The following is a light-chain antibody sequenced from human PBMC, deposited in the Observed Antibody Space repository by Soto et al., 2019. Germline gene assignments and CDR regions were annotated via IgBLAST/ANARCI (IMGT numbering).Light chain of an antibody. Sequence: DVQMTQSPSSLSASVGDRVSITCRASQSVRNWLAWYQQRPGKAPKSLIYATFGLQSEVPSRFSGSGSGTEFTLTINNLQPEDVGTYYCQQYDNFPPTFGGGTKVDIK. CDR2: ATF. J-gene: IGKJ4*01. CDR3: QQYDNFPPT. CDR1: QSVRNW. V-gene: IGKV1D-16*01.